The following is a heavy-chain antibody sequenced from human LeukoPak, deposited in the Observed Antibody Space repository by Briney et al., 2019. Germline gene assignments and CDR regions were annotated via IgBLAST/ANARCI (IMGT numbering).Heavy chain of an antibody. D-gene: IGHD2-15*01. V-gene: IGHV1-69*13. Sequence: SVKVSCKASGGTFSSYAISWVRQAPGQGLEWMGGIIPIFGTANYAQKFQGRVTITADESTSTAYMELSSLRSEDTAVYYCAGTHCSGGSCYSAWFDPWGQGTLVTVSS. CDR3: AGTHCSGGSCYSAWFDP. CDR1: GGTFSSYA. CDR2: IIPIFGTA. J-gene: IGHJ5*02.